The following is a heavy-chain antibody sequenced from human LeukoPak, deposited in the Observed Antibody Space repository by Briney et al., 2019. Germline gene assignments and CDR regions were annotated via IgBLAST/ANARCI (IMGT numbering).Heavy chain of an antibody. CDR2: IIPIFGIA. D-gene: IGHD5-18*01. J-gene: IGHJ4*02. CDR1: GDTFSSYA. V-gene: IGHV1-69*04. CDR3: ARELMDTAMVTGFGY. Sequence: SVKVSCKASGDTFSSYAISWVRQAPGQGLEWMGRIIPIFGIANYAQKFQGRVTITADKSTSTAYMELSSLRSEDTAVYYCARELMDTAMVTGFGYWGQGTLVTVSS.